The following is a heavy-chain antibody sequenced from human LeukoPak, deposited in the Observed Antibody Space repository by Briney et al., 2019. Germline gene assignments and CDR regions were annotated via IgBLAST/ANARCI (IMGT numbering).Heavy chain of an antibody. Sequence: SETLSLTCTVSGGSISSGGYYWSWIRQHPGKGLEWIGYIYHSGSTYYNPSLKSRVTISVDRSKNQFSLKLSSVTAADTAVYYCARGGDYVWGSYRYSNWFDPWGQGTLVTVSS. J-gene: IGHJ5*02. V-gene: IGHV4-30-2*01. CDR2: IYHSGST. CDR3: ARGGDYVWGSYRYSNWFDP. CDR1: GGSISSGGYY. D-gene: IGHD3-16*02.